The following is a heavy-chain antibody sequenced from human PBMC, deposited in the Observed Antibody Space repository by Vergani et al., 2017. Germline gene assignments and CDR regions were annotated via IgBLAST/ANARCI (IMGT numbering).Heavy chain of an antibody. Sequence: QVQLQESGPGLVKPSETLSLTCAVSGYSISRGSYWAWIRQPPGKGLEWIGSIFHSGSTHYNPSLESRVTISVDTSKNQFSLKLNSETAADTAVYYCARHNLYGDSQTGIDYWGLGTLVIVSS. V-gene: IGHV4-38-2*01. CDR1: GYSISRGSY. D-gene: IGHD4-17*01. CDR3: ARHNLYGDSQTGIDY. CDR2: IFHSGST. J-gene: IGHJ4*02.